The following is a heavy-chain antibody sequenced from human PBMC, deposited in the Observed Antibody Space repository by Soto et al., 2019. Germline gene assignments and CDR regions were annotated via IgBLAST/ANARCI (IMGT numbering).Heavy chain of an antibody. J-gene: IGHJ4*02. V-gene: IGHV3-23*01. CDR3: AKDQGGFVATTFDY. D-gene: IGHD5-12*01. CDR1: GFTFSSYA. CDR2: ISGSGGST. Sequence: EVQLLESGGGLVQPGGSLRLSCAASGFTFSSYAMSWVRQAPGKGLEWVSAISGSGGSTYYADSVKGRFTSSRDNSRNSLYLQMNSLRAEDTAVYYCAKDQGGFVATTFDYWGQGTLVTVSS.